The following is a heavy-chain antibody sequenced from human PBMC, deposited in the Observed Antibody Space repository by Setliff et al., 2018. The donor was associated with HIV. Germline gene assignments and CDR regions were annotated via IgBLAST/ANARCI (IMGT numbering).Heavy chain of an antibody. J-gene: IGHJ1*01. CDR2: FDPEDGET. CDR1: GYTLTELS. CDR3: ATDPGYSSTWYSESFQH. Sequence: GASVKVSCKISGYTLTELSTHWVRQAPGKGLEWMANFDPEDGETFYAQEFQGRLTMTEDTSTDTAYMELSSLRSDDTAMYYCATDPGYSSTWYSESFQHWGQGTVVTVSS. V-gene: IGHV1-24*01. D-gene: IGHD6-13*01.